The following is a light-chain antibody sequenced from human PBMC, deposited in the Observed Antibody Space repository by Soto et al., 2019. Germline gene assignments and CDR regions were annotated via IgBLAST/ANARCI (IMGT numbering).Light chain of an antibody. Sequence: QSVLTQSPSASASPGASVNLTCTRSSGHSSYASALHKQQPETGPRYLMKLNSDGSHRTGDGIPDRFSGSSSGAARYLTVPRLQSEDEADYYCQTWGPGALVFGGGTKVTVL. V-gene: IGLV4-69*01. J-gene: IGLJ2*01. CDR1: SGHSSYA. CDR3: QTWGPGALV. CDR2: LNSDGSH.